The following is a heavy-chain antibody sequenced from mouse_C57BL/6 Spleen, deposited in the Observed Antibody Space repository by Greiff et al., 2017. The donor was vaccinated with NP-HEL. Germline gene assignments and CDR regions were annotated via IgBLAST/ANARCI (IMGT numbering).Heavy chain of an antibody. V-gene: IGHV1-69*01. Sequence: VQLQQPGAELVMPGASVKLSCKASGYTFTSYWMHWVKQRPGQGLEWIGEIDPSDSYTNYNQKFKGKSTLTADKSSSTAYMQLSSLTSEDSAVYYCALRQLRFDYWGQGTTLTVSS. J-gene: IGHJ2*01. CDR3: ALRQLRFDY. CDR2: IDPSDSYT. D-gene: IGHD3-3*01. CDR1: GYTFTSYW.